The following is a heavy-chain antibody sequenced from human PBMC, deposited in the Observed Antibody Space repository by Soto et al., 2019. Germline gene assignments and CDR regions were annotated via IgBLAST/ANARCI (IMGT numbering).Heavy chain of an antibody. Sequence: EGSLRLSCTASGLTFSSYIMNWVRQAPGTGLERISTITADGGGTFYADCVKGRFTVSRDNSKKTLYLQMDNLRAEDTALYYCAKDRGSSGWPEFDCWGQGTQVTVSS. CDR2: ITADGGGT. CDR1: GLTFSSYI. CDR3: AKDRGSSGWPEFDC. J-gene: IGHJ4*02. V-gene: IGHV3-23*01. D-gene: IGHD6-19*01.